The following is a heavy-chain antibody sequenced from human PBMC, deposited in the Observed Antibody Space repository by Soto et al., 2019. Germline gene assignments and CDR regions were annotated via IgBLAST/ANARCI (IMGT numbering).Heavy chain of an antibody. CDR3: PRVPNGTNGMYYFD. Sequence: SETLSLTCTVSGDSIRSASLYWSWIRQHPGKGLEWIGLFYYSGTTYYNPSLKSRVTISVDTPKNQFSLKLSPVTAADTAVHYCPRVPNGTNGMYYFD. CDR2: FYYSGTT. J-gene: IGHJ4*01. D-gene: IGHD1-1*01. CDR1: GDSIRSASLY. V-gene: IGHV4-31*03.